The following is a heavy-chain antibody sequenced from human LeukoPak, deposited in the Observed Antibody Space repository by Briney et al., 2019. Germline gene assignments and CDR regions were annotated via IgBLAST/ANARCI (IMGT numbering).Heavy chain of an antibody. CDR3: ARVPRQYYDMLIGHPYFVC. Sequence: ASVNVSSKASGYGFTSYGISWMRHAPGQGLEWMGWISAYNGNTKYAQNLQRRVTMTTDPYTSTAYMELRSLRSDDSGLYFCARVPRQYYDMLIGHPYFVCTGEGALGTVSS. J-gene: IGHJ4*02. D-gene: IGHD3-9*01. V-gene: IGHV1-18*01. CDR1: GYGFTSYG. CDR2: ISAYNGNT.